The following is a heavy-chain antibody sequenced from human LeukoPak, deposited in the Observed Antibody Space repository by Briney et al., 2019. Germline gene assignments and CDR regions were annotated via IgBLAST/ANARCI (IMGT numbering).Heavy chain of an antibody. V-gene: IGHV1-18*01. CDR2: ISAYNANT. CDR1: GYTFTSYG. CDR3: ATVSSGSYSYYYYAMDV. D-gene: IGHD1-26*01. J-gene: IGHJ6*02. Sequence: GASVKVSCKASGYTFTSYGISWVRQAPGQGLEWMGWISAYNANTNYAQKFQGRVTMTEDTSTDTAYMELSSLRSEDTAVYYCATVSSGSYSYYYYAMDVWGQGTTVTVSS.